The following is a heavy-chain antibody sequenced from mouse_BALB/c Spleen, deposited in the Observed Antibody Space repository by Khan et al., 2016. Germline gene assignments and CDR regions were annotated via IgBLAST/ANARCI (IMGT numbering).Heavy chain of an antibody. D-gene: IGHD4-1*01. CDR3: AKYPSTWDVHYFDY. V-gene: IGHV2-3*01. CDR2: IWGDGNT. Sequence: QVQLQQSGPGLVAPSQILSITCTVSGFSLTTYAVSWVRQPPGNGLEWLGVIWGDGNTNYHSALKSRLSISKDNSKSQVFLKLSSLRSGDTASYCWAKYPSTWDVHYFDYWCQGTTLTVSS. J-gene: IGHJ2*01. CDR1: GFSLTTYA.